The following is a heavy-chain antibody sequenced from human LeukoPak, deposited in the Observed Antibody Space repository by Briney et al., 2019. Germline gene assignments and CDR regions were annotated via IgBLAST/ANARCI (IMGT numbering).Heavy chain of an antibody. CDR3: TRDPTSDTTADY. V-gene: IGHV3-53*01. D-gene: IGHD5-18*01. J-gene: IGHJ4*02. CDR1: GLTVSNNY. Sequence: GGSLRLSCAVSGLTVSNNYLSWVRQAPGKGLEWVSVIYADGRTYYADSVKGRFTISGDSSKNTLDIQMNSLRVEDTALYYCTRDPTSDTTADYWGQGTLVTVSS. CDR2: IYADGRT.